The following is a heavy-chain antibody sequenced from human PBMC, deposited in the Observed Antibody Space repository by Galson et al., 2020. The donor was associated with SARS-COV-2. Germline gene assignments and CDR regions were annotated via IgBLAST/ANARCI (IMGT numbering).Heavy chain of an antibody. Sequence: SQTLSLTCAVYGGSFSDYYWSWIRQSPGKGLEWIWEINHSGSTKSSPSLKSRVTIAVDTSKNQFSLKLTSMTAADTAVYYCARSRQDVTMIVVAITAYYHYMDVWSKGTTVTISS. CDR2: INHSGST. J-gene: IGHJ6*03. D-gene: IGHD3-22*01. CDR3: ARSRQDVTMIVVAITAYYHYMDV. CDR1: GGSFSDYY. V-gene: IGHV4-34*01.